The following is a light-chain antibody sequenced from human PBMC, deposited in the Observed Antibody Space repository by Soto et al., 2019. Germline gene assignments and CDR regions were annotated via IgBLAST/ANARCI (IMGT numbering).Light chain of an antibody. V-gene: IGLV1-44*01. J-gene: IGLJ1*01. Sequence: QSVLTQAPSASETPGQRVTISCSGGSSNIGRNTVNWYQQLPGTAPKLLIYRNNRRPSGVPDRFSGSKSGTSASLAISGLPSEDEADYYCAAWDDSLTDYVFGTGTKLTVL. CDR2: RNN. CDR3: AAWDDSLTDYV. CDR1: SSNIGRNT.